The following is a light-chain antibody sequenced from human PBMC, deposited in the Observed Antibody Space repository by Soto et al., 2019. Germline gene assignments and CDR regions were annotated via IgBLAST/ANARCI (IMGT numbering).Light chain of an antibody. CDR3: QQYNNWLT. Sequence: EIVMTQSPATLSVSPGERATLSCRASQSVSSNLAWYQQKPGQAPRLLIYGASTRATGIPARFSGSGSGTEFTLTFSCLQSEDFAVYYCQQYNNWLTFGGGTKVDIK. CDR1: QSVSSN. J-gene: IGKJ4*01. V-gene: IGKV3-15*01. CDR2: GAS.